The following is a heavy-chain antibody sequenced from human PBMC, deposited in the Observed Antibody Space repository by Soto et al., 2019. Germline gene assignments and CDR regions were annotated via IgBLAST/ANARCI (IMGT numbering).Heavy chain of an antibody. Sequence: QVQLQESGPGLVEPSQTLSLTCTVSGDSISSRYFWSWIRQSPGKGLEWIGHTWNSGTTYTNPSLGSRGTISIDTSRNQFSLRLTSVTAADTAVYYCARGPSADKIDYWGQGTLVTVSS. CDR1: GDSISSRYF. V-gene: IGHV4-30-4*01. CDR2: TWNSGTT. CDR3: ARGPSADKIDY. J-gene: IGHJ4*02.